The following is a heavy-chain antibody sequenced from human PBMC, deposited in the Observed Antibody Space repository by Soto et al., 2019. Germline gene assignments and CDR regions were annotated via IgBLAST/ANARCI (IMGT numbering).Heavy chain of an antibody. D-gene: IGHD3-10*01. J-gene: IGHJ4*02. Sequence: QVQLVQSGAEVKSPGASVKVSCKASGYTFTDHYILWVRQAPGQGLEWMGWVNPISGGTIYAPKFPGLVTMTRDTSTSTAYLELRSLTSDATAVYFCARAKSFGSGELDYWGQGTLVTVSS. CDR3: ARAKSFGSGELDY. CDR1: GYTFTDHY. V-gene: IGHV1-2*04. CDR2: VNPISGGT.